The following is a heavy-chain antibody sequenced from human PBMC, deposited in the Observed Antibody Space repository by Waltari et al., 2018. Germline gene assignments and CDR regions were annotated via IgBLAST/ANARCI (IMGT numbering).Heavy chain of an antibody. CDR1: GFTFSSYA. CDR3: AKSIRGELYYFDY. D-gene: IGHD1-26*01. J-gene: IGHJ4*02. V-gene: IGHV3-23*03. Sequence: EVQLLESGGGLVQPGGSLRLSCAASGFTFSSYAMSWVRQAPGKGRGGVSVSYSGGSTYYADSVKGRFTISRDNSKNTLYLQMNSLRAEDTAVYYCAKSIRGELYYFDYWGQGTLVTVSS. CDR2: SYSGGST.